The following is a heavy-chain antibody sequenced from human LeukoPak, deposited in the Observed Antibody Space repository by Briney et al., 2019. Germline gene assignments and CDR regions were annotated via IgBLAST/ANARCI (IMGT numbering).Heavy chain of an antibody. J-gene: IGHJ4*02. CDR1: GGSISSGSYY. CDR3: ARYGNVPSAHFDY. V-gene: IGHV4-61*02. D-gene: IGHD2-2*01. Sequence: SQTLSLTCTVSGGSISSGSYYWSWIRQPAGKGLECIGRIHTSGSTSYIPSLESRVTISVDTSKNQFSLKLTSATAADTAVYFCARYGNVPSAHFDYWGQGTLVTVSS. CDR2: IHTSGST.